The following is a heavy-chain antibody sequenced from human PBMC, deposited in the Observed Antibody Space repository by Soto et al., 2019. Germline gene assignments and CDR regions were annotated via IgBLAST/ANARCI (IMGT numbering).Heavy chain of an antibody. J-gene: IGHJ4*02. CDR1: GGTFSTFG. V-gene: IGHV1-69*13. CDR2: IISFFGTA. CDR3: AKSAPMDAGDKYYYDF. D-gene: IGHD4-17*01. Sequence: SVKVSCKAAGGTFSTFGISWVRQAPGQGLEWMGGIISFFGTARYSQKFEDRITLTADESTNTVYMDLRSLTSEDTAIYYCAKSAPMDAGDKYYYDFWGQGALVTVSS.